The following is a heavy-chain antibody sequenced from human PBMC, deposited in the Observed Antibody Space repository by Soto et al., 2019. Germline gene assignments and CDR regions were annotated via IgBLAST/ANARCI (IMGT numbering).Heavy chain of an antibody. J-gene: IGHJ5*02. D-gene: IGHD5-12*01. V-gene: IGHV3-33*01. CDR1: GFTFSSYG. CDR3: AREATGGGWFDP. Sequence: QVQLVESGGGVVQPGRSLRLSCAASGFTFSSYGMHWVRQAPGKGLEWVAVIWYDGSNKYYADSVKGRFTISRDNSKNTLYLQMNSLRAEDTAVYYCAREATGGGWFDPWGQGTLVTVSS. CDR2: IWYDGSNK.